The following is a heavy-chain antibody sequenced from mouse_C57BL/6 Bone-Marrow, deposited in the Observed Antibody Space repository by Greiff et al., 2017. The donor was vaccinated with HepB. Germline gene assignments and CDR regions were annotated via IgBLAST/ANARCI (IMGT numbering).Heavy chain of an antibody. V-gene: IGHV5-9*01. Sequence: EVKLVESGGGLVKPGGSLKLSCAASGFTFSSYTMSWVRQTPEKRLEWVATISGGGGNTYYPDSVKGRFTISRDNAKNTLYLQVSSLRSEDTALYYCASGQLRPPWFAYWGQGTLVTVSA. D-gene: IGHD3-2*02. CDR3: ASGQLRPPWFAY. CDR1: GFTFSSYT. J-gene: IGHJ3*01. CDR2: ISGGGGNT.